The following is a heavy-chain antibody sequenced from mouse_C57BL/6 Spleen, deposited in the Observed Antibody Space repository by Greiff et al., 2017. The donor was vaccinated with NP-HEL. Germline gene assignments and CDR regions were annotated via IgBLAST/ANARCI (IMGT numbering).Heavy chain of an antibody. CDR3: ARKKIYDGYYDY. V-gene: IGHV1-54*01. CDR2: INPGSGGT. CDR1: GYAFTNYL. Sequence: QVQLKESGAELVRPGTSVKVSCKASGYAFTNYLIEWVKQRPGQGLEWIGVINPGSGGTNYNEKFKGKATLTADKSSSTAYMQLSSLTSEDSAVYFCARKKIYDGYYDYWGQGTTLTVSS. D-gene: IGHD2-3*01. J-gene: IGHJ2*01.